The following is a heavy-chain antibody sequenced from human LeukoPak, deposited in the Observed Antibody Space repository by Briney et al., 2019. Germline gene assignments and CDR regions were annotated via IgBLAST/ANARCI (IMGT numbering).Heavy chain of an antibody. CDR1: GYTFTGYY. CDR2: ISAYNGNT. D-gene: IGHD2-15*01. V-gene: IGHV1-18*04. CDR3: ARGGSSSYHHYNRGDY. J-gene: IGHJ4*02. Sequence: ASVKVSCKASGYTFTGYYIHWVRQAPGQGLEWMGWISAYNGNTNYAQKLQGRVTMTTDTSTSTAYMELRSLRSDDTAVYYCARGGSSSYHHYNRGDYWGQGTLVTVSS.